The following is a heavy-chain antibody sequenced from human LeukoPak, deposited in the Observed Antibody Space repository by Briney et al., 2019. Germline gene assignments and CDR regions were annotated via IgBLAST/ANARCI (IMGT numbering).Heavy chain of an antibody. V-gene: IGHV3-23*01. CDR1: GFTFSSYA. Sequence: GGSLRLSCAASGFTFSSYAMSWVRQAPGKGLEWVSAISGSGGSTYYADSVKGRFTISRDNSKNTLYLQMNSLRAEDTAVYYCAKKSSGWYAYYYYYMDVWGKGTTVTVSS. CDR3: AKKSSGWYAYYYYYMDV. CDR2: ISGSGGST. J-gene: IGHJ6*03. D-gene: IGHD6-19*01.